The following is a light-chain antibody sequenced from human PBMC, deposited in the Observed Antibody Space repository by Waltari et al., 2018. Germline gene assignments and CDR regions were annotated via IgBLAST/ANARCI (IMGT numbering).Light chain of an antibody. CDR2: DLP. CDR1: SSDVGAYDY. J-gene: IGLJ2*01. Sequence: QSALTQPPSVSGSPGQSVTMSCTGTSSDVGAYDYASRFQQHAGKAPNFIINDLPTRPSGVPDRFSGSKSGNTASLTVSGLHAEDEADYYCASHAGSRVVFGGGTKLTVL. CDR3: ASHAGSRVV. V-gene: IGLV2-8*01.